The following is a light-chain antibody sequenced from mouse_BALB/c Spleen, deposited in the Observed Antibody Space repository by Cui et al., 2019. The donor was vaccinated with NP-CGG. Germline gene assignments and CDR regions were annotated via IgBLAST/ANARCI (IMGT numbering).Light chain of an antibody. Sequence: QAVVTQESALTTSPGETVTLTCRSSTGPVTTNNYANWVQEKPNHLFTGLIGGTNNRAPGVPARFSGSLIGDKAALTITGAQTEDEAIYFCALWYSNHCGFGGGTKLTVL. CDR3: ALWYSNHCG. V-gene: IGLV1*01. CDR2: GTN. J-gene: IGLJ1*01. CDR1: TGPVTTNNY.